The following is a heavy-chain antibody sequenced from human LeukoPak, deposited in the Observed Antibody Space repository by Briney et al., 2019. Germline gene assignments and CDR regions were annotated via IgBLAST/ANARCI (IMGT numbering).Heavy chain of an antibody. CDR2: IYYSGST. CDR1: GGSISSYY. Sequence: SETLSLTCTVSGGSISSYYWSWIRQPPGKGLEWIGYIYYSGSTNYNPSLTGRITISVDTSKNQFSLRLTSVTAADTAVYYCARAGLDIYFFDSWGQGTLITVSS. D-gene: IGHD5/OR15-5a*01. V-gene: IGHV4-59*08. CDR3: ARAGLDIYFFDS. J-gene: IGHJ4*02.